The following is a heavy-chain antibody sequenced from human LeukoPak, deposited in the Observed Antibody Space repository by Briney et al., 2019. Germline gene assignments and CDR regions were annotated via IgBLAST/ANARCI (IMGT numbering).Heavy chain of an antibody. D-gene: IGHD5-12*01. Sequence: SETLSLTRTVSVGSFSRYYWSWLRQPPGKGLEWIGNIHYSGSTNYTPSLKGRVTISIDTSKNQFSLRLSSVTAVDTAVYYCAKVSGATITTYSGMDVWGQGTTVTVS. J-gene: IGHJ6*02. CDR1: VGSFSRYY. V-gene: IGHV4-59*01. CDR2: IHYSGST. CDR3: AKVSGATITTYSGMDV.